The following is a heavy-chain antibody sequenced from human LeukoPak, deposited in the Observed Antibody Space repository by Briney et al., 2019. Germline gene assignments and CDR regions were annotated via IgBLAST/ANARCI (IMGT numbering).Heavy chain of an antibody. Sequence: SETLSLTCTVSGGSIGSGSYYWGWIRQPPGKGLEWIGYMYYSGSTNYNPSLKSRVTISGDTSKNQFSLKLSSVTAADTAVYYCARIAARYFVDYWGQGTLVTVSS. CDR1: GGSIGSGSYY. J-gene: IGHJ4*02. CDR2: MYYSGST. V-gene: IGHV4-61*01. CDR3: ARIAARYFVDY. D-gene: IGHD6-6*01.